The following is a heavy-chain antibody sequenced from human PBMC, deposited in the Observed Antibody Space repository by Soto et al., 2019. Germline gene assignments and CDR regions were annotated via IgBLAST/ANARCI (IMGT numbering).Heavy chain of an antibody. J-gene: IGHJ4*02. V-gene: IGHV1-69*13. D-gene: IGHD5-12*01. CDR2: IIPIFGTA. CDR1: GGTFSSYA. Sequence: ASVKVSCKASGGTFSSYAISWVRQAPGQGLEWMGGIIPIFGTANYAQKFQGRVTITADESTSTAYMELSSLRSEDTAVYYCARGVATITLLFDYWGQGTLVTVTS. CDR3: ARGVATITLLFDY.